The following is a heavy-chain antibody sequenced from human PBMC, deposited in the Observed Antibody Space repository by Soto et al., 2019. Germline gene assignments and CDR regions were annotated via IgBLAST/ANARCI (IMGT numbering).Heavy chain of an antibody. CDR1: GGSFSGYY. CDR2: INHSGST. V-gene: IGHV4-34*01. D-gene: IGHD3-22*01. Sequence: SETLSLTCAVYGGSFSGYYWSWIRQPPGKGLEWIGEINHSGSTNYNPSLKSRVTISVDTSKNQFSLKLSSVTAADTAVYYCARGPSYYYDSSGFRYFDYWGQGTLVTVST. CDR3: ARGPSYYYDSSGFRYFDY. J-gene: IGHJ4*02.